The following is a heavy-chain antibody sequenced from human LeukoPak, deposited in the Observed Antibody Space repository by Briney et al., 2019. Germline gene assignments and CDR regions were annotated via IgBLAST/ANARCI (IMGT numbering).Heavy chain of an antibody. V-gene: IGHV4-4*07. CDR3: AREGFDLYGSGSYYMNWFDP. CDR1: GGSISNYY. J-gene: IGHJ5*02. D-gene: IGHD3-10*01. CDR2: IYTSGST. Sequence: PSETLSLTCTVSGGSISNYYWSWIRQPAGKGLEWIGRIYTSGSTNYNPSLKSRVTISVDTSKNQFSLKLSSVTAADTAVYYCAREGFDLYGSGSYYMNWFDPWGQGTLVTVSS.